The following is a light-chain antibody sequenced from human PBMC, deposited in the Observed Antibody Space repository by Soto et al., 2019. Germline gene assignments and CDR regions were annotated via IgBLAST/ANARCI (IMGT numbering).Light chain of an antibody. CDR3: CTYASTSTSLV. CDR2: EAN. Sequence: QSALTQPASVSGSPGQSITVSCTGTNIDVGSYNLISWYQQHPGKAPKLMIYEANKRPSGVSNRFPGSKSGNTASLTISGLQAEDEAEYFCCTYASTSTSLVFGTGTKVTVL. V-gene: IGLV2-23*01. CDR1: NIDVGSYNL. J-gene: IGLJ1*01.